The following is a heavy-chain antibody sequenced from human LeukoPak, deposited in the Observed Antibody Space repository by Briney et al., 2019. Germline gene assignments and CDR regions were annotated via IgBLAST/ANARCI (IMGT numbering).Heavy chain of an antibody. Sequence: TSVKVSCKASGYTFTSYGISWVRQAPGQGLEWMGWTSAYNGNTNYAQKLQGRVTMTTDTSTSTAYMELRSLRSDDTAVYYCARDEGGSGWDYYYYYGMDVWGQGTTVTVSS. CDR2: TSAYNGNT. D-gene: IGHD6-19*01. J-gene: IGHJ6*02. CDR1: GYTFTSYG. V-gene: IGHV1-18*01. CDR3: ARDEGGSGWDYYYYYGMDV.